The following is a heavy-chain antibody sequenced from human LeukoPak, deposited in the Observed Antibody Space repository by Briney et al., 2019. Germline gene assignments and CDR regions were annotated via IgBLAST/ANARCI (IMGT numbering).Heavy chain of an antibody. D-gene: IGHD3-10*01. J-gene: IGHJ4*02. CDR2: INHSGST. Sequence: PSGTLSLTCAVYGGSFSGYYWSWIRQPPGKGREWIGEINHSGSTNYNPSLKSRVTISVDTSKNQFSLKLSSVTAADTAVYYCARRRPMVRGVTPFDYWGQGTLVTVSS. V-gene: IGHV4-34*01. CDR3: ARRRPMVRGVTPFDY. CDR1: GGSFSGYY.